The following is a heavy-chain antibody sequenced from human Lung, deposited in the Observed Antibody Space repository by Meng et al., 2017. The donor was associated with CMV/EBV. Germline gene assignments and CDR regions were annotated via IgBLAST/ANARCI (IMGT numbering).Heavy chain of an antibody. J-gene: IGHJ4*03. CDR1: GFTFSSYA. D-gene: IGHD5-18*01. CDR2: ISYDGSNK. V-gene: IGHV3-30*04. Sequence: GESLKISCAASGFTFSSYAMHWVRQAPGKGLEWVAVISYDGSNKYYADSVKGRFTISRDNSKNTLYLQMNSLRAEDTAVYYCAREGYSYGFGGLFAYWGQGTLVTVSS. CDR3: AREGYSYGFGGLFAY.